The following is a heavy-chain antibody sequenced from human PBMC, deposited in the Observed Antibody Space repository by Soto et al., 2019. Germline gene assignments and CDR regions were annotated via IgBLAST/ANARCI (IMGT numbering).Heavy chain of an antibody. CDR1: GFSLTYAW. CDR3: TTDRVPYGMDV. V-gene: IGHV3-15*01. J-gene: IGHJ6*02. CDR2: VKSNPDGGRI. Sequence: KPGGSLRLSCTASGFSLTYAWVSWVRQAAGKGLEWVGRVKSNPDGGRIDYAAPVKGRFTISRDDSKKTVYLQMNSLKTEDTAVYYCTTDRVPYGMDVWGQGTTVTVSS.